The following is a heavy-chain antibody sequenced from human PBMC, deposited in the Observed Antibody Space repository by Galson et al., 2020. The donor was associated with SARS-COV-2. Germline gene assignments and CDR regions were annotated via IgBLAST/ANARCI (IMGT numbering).Heavy chain of an antibody. Sequence: SVTVSCKASGGTFSSYAISWVRQAPGQGLEWMGGNIPIFGTANYAQKFQGRVTITADESTSTAYMELSSLRSEDTAVYYCARDRLHSEGFDYWGQGTLVTVSS. D-gene: IGHD5-18*01. CDR1: GGTFSSYA. CDR2: NIPIFGTA. V-gene: IGHV1-69*13. CDR3: ARDRLHSEGFDY. J-gene: IGHJ4*02.